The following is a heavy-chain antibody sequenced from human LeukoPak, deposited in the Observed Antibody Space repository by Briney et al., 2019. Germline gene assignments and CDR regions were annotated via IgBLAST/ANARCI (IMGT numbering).Heavy chain of an antibody. CDR1: GGSFGGNN. CDR3: ARGLHYNILTGGMDV. V-gene: IGHV4-34*01. Sequence: PSKTLSLPSLAKGGSFGGNNGSGIPKPPGKGLKWIGEINHSGSTNYNPSLKSRVTVSVDTSKKQFSLNLRSVTAADTAVYYCARGLHYNILTGGMDVWGQGTTVIVSS. D-gene: IGHD3-9*01. CDR2: INHSGST. J-gene: IGHJ6*02.